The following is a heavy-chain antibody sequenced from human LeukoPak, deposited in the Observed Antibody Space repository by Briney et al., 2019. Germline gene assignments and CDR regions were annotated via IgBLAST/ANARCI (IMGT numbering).Heavy chain of an antibody. CDR1: GGTFSSYA. Sequence: ASVKVSCKASGGTFSSYAISWVRQAPGQGLEWMGWINPNSGGTNYAQKFQGRVTMTRDTSISTAYMELSRLRSDDTAVYYCARGSHYDSSGYYAFDYWGQGTLVTVSS. D-gene: IGHD3-22*01. CDR2: INPNSGGT. J-gene: IGHJ4*02. CDR3: ARGSHYDSSGYYAFDY. V-gene: IGHV1-2*02.